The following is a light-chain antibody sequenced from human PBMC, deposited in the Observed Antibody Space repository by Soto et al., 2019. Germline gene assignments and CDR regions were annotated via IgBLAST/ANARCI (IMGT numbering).Light chain of an antibody. CDR2: GSS. V-gene: IGKV3-20*01. J-gene: IGKJ2*01. CDR3: PQYGSSPPYT. CDR1: QSVSNNY. Sequence: EVVLTQSPGTLSLSPGERATLSCRASQSVSNNYFSWYQQKPGQSPKLLIFGSSDTATGIPDRFSGSGSGTDFTLTISSLEPEDFAVYYCPQYGSSPPYTFGQGTKLEIK.